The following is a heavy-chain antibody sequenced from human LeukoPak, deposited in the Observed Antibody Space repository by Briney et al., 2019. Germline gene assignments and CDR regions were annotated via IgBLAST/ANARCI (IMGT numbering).Heavy chain of an antibody. J-gene: IGHJ4*02. V-gene: IGHV3-23*01. CDR3: SKGQGEGSSWQALDS. D-gene: IGHD6-13*01. CDR2: ISGSGGST. Sequence: GGSLRLSCVVSGFTFSSYAMNWVRQAPGKGVEWVSAISGSGGSTYYADSVKGRFTISRDNSKNTLYLQMNSLRAEDTAIYYCSKGQGEGSSWQALDSWGQGTLVTVSS. CDR1: GFTFSSYA.